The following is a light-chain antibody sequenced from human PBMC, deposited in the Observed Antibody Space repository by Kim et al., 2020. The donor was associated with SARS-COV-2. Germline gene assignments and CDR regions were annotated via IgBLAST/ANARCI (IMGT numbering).Light chain of an antibody. V-gene: IGKV3-11*01. CDR2: DAS. J-gene: IGKJ5*01. CDR1: QSVSSY. Sequence: LAPGARATLSCRASQSVSSYLAWYQQKPGQAPRLLIYDASNRATGIPARFSGSGSGTDFTLTISSLEPEDFAVYYCQQRSNWPITFGQGTRLEIK. CDR3: QQRSNWPIT.